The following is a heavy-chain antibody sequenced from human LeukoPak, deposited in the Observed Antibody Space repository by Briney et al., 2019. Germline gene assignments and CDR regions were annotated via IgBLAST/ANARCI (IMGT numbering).Heavy chain of an antibody. V-gene: IGHV3-48*04. CDR2: ISSTSTTV. J-gene: IGHJ4*02. CDR1: GFTFSDYS. CDR3: ARGCGLHLSPAPSYYDSRCRYFDA. Sequence: GGSLRLSCAASGFTFSDYSMEWVRQAPGKGLEWISYISSTSTTVYYADSVRGRFTTSRDNAKNSLYLQMNSLRAEDTAVYYCARGCGLHLSPAPSYYDSRCRYFDAWGQGTLVTVSS. D-gene: IGHD3-22*01.